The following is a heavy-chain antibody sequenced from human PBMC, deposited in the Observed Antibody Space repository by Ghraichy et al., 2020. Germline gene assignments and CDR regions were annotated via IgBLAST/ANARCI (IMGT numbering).Heavy chain of an antibody. CDR3: ATPSPIVVVSYYGMDV. D-gene: IGHD3-22*01. J-gene: IGHJ6*02. CDR2: IGTAGDT. V-gene: IGHV3-13*01. Sequence: QATGKVLEWVSAIGTAGDTYYPGSVKGRFTISRENAKNSLYLQMNSLRAGDTAVYYCATPSPIVVVSYYGMDVWGQGTTVTVSS.